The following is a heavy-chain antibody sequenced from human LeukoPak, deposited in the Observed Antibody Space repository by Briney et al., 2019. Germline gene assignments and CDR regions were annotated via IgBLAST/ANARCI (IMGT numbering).Heavy chain of an antibody. V-gene: IGHV1-69*13. Sequence: GASVKVSCKASGGTFSSYAISWVRQAPGQGLEWMGGIIPIFGTANYAQKFQGRVTITADESTSTAYMELSSLRSEDTAVYYCARDASPYGDPREYYFDYWGQGTLVTVSS. D-gene: IGHD4-17*01. CDR2: IIPIFGTA. CDR3: ARDASPYGDPREYYFDY. CDR1: GGTFSSYA. J-gene: IGHJ4*02.